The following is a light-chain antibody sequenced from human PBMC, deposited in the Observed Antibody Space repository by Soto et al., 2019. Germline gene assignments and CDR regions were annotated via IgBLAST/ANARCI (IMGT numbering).Light chain of an antibody. CDR1: SSNIGRYT. Sequence: QAVVTQPPSASGTPGQRVTISCSGSSSNIGRYTVNWYQQLPGTAPKLLIYRNDQRPSGVPDRFSGSKSGTSASLAISGLQSEDEADYYCAAWDDSLNGVVFGGGTKLTVL. J-gene: IGLJ3*02. V-gene: IGLV1-44*01. CDR2: RND. CDR3: AAWDDSLNGVV.